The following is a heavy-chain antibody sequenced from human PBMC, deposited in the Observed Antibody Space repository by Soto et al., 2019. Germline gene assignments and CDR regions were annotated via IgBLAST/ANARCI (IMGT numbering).Heavy chain of an antibody. D-gene: IGHD3-10*01. Sequence: QVQLVQSGAEVKKPGSSVKVSCKASGGTFSSYTISWVRQAPGQGLEWMGRIIPILGIANYAQKFQGRVTITADKSTSTAYMELSSLRSEDTAVYYCARDILGPYGSGKIYYYYGMDVWGQGTTVTVSS. V-gene: IGHV1-69*08. CDR1: GGTFSSYT. CDR3: ARDILGPYGSGKIYYYYGMDV. J-gene: IGHJ6*02. CDR2: IIPILGIA.